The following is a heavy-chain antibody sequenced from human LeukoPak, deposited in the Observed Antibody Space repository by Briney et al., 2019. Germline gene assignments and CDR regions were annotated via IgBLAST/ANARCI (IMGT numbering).Heavy chain of an antibody. D-gene: IGHD2-15*01. Sequence: GRSLRLSCAASGFTFSSFGMHWVRQAPGRGLQWVAVISYDGSNKYYAYSVKGRFTISRDNFKNTLYLQVNSLRAEDTAVYYCAKESTYCSGGSCYFDDWGQGTLVTVSS. J-gene: IGHJ4*02. CDR2: ISYDGSNK. CDR3: AKESTYCSGGSCYFDD. V-gene: IGHV3-30*18. CDR1: GFTFSSFG.